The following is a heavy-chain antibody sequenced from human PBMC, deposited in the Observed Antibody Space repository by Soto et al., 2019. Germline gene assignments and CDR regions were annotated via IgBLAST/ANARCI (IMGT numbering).Heavy chain of an antibody. Sequence: SATLSLTCAVYRGSLSGYYWSWIRQPPGKGLEWIGKITHTGSTDYNPSLKSRVTISLDTSKNQFSLKLNSVTAADTAVYYCARGYYDSSGYYYSFHYWGQGTLVTVSS. CDR2: ITHTGST. D-gene: IGHD3-22*01. CDR1: RGSLSGYY. V-gene: IGHV4-34*01. J-gene: IGHJ4*02. CDR3: ARGYYDSSGYYYSFHY.